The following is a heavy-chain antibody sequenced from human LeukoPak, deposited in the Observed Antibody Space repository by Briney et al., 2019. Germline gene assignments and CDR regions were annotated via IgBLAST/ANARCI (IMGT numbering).Heavy chain of an antibody. CDR3: ARGKRGSYNYYYYGMDV. J-gene: IGHJ6*04. Sequence: GESLKISCKGSGYSFTNYWIGWVRQMPGKGLEWMGIIYPGDSDTRYSPSFQGQVTISADKSISTAYLQWSSLKASDTAMYYCARGKRGSYNYYYYGMDVWGKGTTVTVSS. V-gene: IGHV5-51*01. CDR1: GYSFTNYW. CDR2: IYPGDSDT. D-gene: IGHD1-26*01.